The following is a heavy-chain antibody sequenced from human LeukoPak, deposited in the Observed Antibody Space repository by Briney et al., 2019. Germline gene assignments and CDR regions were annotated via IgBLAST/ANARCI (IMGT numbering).Heavy chain of an antibody. CDR2: ISGDGGST. Sequence: PGGSLRLSCAASGFTFDDYAMHWVRQAPGKGLEWVSLISGDGGSTYYADSVKGRFTISRDNSKNSLYLQMNSLRTEDTALYYCAKDGGHNGYYDFWSGSLRGWFDPWGQGTLVTVSS. CDR1: GFTFDDYA. D-gene: IGHD3-3*01. V-gene: IGHV3-43*02. CDR3: AKDGGHNGYYDFWSGSLRGWFDP. J-gene: IGHJ5*02.